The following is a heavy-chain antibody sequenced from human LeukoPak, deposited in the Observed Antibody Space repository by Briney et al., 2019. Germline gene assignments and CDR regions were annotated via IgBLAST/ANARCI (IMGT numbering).Heavy chain of an antibody. CDR3: ARRRLSTGYSRRAYYFDY. D-gene: IGHD6-13*01. V-gene: IGHV4-61*02. CDR2: IYTSGST. CDR1: GGSISSGSYY. J-gene: IGHJ4*02. Sequence: SETLSLTCTASGGSISSGSYYWSWIRQPAGKGLEWIGRIYTSGSTNYNPSLKSRVTISVDTSKNQFSLKLSSVTAADTAVYYCARRRLSTGYSRRAYYFDYWGQGTLVTVSS.